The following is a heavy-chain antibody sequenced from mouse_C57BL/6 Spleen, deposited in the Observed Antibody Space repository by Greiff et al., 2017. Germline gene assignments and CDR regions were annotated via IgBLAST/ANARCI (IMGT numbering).Heavy chain of an antibody. CDR1: GYTFTSYW. Sequence: QVQLQQPGAELVKPGASVKLSCKASGYTFTSYWMQWVKQRPGQGLEWIGEIDPSDSYTNYNQKFKGKATFTVDTSSSPAYMQRSSLTSEDSAVYYCARDVTTVDAMDYWGQGTSVTVSS. CDR3: ARDVTTVDAMDY. J-gene: IGHJ4*01. V-gene: IGHV1-50*01. D-gene: IGHD1-1*01. CDR2: IDPSDSYT.